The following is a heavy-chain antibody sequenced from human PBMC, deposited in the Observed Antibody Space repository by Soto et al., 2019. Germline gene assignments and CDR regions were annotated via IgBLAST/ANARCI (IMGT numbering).Heavy chain of an antibody. Sequence: EVQLVESGGGLVQPGGSLRLSCVVSGLTFRSYWMSWVGQAPGKGLEWVANINQDGSESYYVDSVKGRFTISRDNAKNSLYLQMTSLRAEDTAVYYCARPARECSSPGCANWGQGTLVTVSS. D-gene: IGHD2-2*01. CDR2: INQDGSES. J-gene: IGHJ4*02. CDR1: GLTFRSYW. V-gene: IGHV3-7*01. CDR3: ARPARECSSPGCAN.